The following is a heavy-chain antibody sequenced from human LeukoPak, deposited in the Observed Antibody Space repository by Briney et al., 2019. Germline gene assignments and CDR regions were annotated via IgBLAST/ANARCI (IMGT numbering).Heavy chain of an antibody. Sequence: PGGSLRLSCAASGFTFSSYWMHWVRQAPGKGLEWVSAISGSGGSTYYADSVKGRFTISRDNSKNTLYLQMNCLRAEDTAVYYCAKLSTDRESWGQGTLVTVSS. J-gene: IGHJ4*02. V-gene: IGHV3-23*01. CDR1: GFTFSSYW. CDR2: ISGSGGST. CDR3: AKLSTDRES. D-gene: IGHD5/OR15-5a*01.